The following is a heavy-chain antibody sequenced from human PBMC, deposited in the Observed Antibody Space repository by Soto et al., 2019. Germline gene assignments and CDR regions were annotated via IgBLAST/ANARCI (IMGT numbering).Heavy chain of an antibody. V-gene: IGHV4-34*01. CDR3: ARVGYDSEDY. J-gene: IGHJ4*02. CDR1: GGSFSGYY. D-gene: IGHD3-3*01. CDR2: INHSENT. Sequence: QVQLQQWGAGLLKPSETLSLTCAVYGGSFSGYYWSWIRQPPGKGLEWIGEINHSENTNYKPYLKSRVTISVDTSKNQFSLKLSSVTAADTAVYYCARVGYDSEDYWGQGTLVTVSS.